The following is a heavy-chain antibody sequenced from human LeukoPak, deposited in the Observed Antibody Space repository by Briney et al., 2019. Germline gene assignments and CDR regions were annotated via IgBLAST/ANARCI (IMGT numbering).Heavy chain of an antibody. CDR3: AREMVATTTFHY. J-gene: IGHJ4*02. CDR2: IKEDGSKT. V-gene: IGHV3-7*01. D-gene: IGHD5-12*01. CDR1: GFTFSSYW. Sequence: GGSLRLSCAASGFTFSSYWMSWVRQAPGKGLEWVANIKEDGSKTSYVDSVKGRFTISRDNAKNLLYLQLNSLRVEDTAVYYCAREMVATTTFHYWGQGTLVTVSS.